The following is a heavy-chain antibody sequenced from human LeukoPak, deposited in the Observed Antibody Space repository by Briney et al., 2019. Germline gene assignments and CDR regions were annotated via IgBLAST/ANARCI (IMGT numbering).Heavy chain of an antibody. V-gene: IGHV3-11*04. CDR3: ARDLFRGDMVRGVIIRPFDY. J-gene: IGHJ4*02. D-gene: IGHD3-10*01. Sequence: PGGSLRLSCATSEFTFSNYWMSWVRQAPGKGLEWVSYISSSGSTIYYADSVKGRFTISRDNAKNSLYLQMNSLRAEDTAVYYCARDLFRGDMVRGVIIRPFDYWGQGTLVTVSS. CDR1: EFTFSNYW. CDR2: ISSSGSTI.